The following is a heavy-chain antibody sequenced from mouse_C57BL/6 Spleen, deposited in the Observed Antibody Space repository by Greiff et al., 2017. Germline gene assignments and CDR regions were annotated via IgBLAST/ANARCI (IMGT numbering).Heavy chain of an antibody. D-gene: IGHD1-1*01. J-gene: IGHJ3*01. CDR3: TRDYSAY. Sequence: EVQGVESGEGLVKPGGSLKLSCAASGFTFSSYAMSWVRQTPEKRLEWVAYLSSGSEYIYYADTVEGRFTIYRDNARNTLYLQMSILKSEDTAMYYCTRDYSAYWGQGTLVTVSA. V-gene: IGHV5-9-1*02. CDR1: GFTFSSYA. CDR2: LSSGSEYI.